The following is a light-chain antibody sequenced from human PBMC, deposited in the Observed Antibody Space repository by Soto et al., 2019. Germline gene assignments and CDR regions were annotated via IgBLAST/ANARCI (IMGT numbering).Light chain of an antibody. Sequence: QSVLTQPASVSGSPGQSITISCTGTSSNVGSYKLVSWYQQHPGKAPKLMIFEVNKRPSGVSNRFSGSKSGNTASLTISGLKVEDGAYYYFCSSGGSPQFFFRTWNKVNVL. J-gene: IGLJ1*01. V-gene: IGLV2-23*02. CDR1: SSNVGSYKL. CDR3: CSSGGSPQFF. CDR2: EVN.